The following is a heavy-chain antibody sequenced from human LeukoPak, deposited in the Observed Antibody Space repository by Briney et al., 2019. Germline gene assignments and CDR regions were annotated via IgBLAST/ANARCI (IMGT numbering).Heavy chain of an antibody. V-gene: IGHV4-59*01. CDR1: GGSISSYY. J-gene: IGHJ5*02. CDR3: ARGTSSGSPEGFDP. CDR2: IYYSGST. D-gene: IGHD1-26*01. Sequence: SETLSLTCTVSGGSISSYYWSWIRQPPGKGLEWIGYIYYSGSTNYNPPLKSRVTISVDTSKNQFSLKLSSVTAADTAVYYCARGTSSGSPEGFDPWGQGTLVTVSS.